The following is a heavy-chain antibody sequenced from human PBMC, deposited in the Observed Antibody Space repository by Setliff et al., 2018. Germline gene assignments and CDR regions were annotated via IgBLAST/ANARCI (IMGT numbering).Heavy chain of an antibody. J-gene: IGHJ5*01. D-gene: IGHD3-16*01. V-gene: IGHV1-69*13. Sequence: ASVKVSCKSSGGTFSSSGITWVRQAPGQGLQWLGRFVPILGATNYAQNFQGRVTITADESTSTGYMELRSLRSDDTAVYYCARELRSPYWHLDSWGQGTQVTVSS. CDR2: FVPILGAT. CDR1: GGTFSSSG. CDR3: ARELRSPYWHLDS.